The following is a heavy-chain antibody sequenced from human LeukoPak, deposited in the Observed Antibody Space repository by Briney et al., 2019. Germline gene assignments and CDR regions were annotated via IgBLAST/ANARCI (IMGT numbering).Heavy chain of an antibody. CDR3: ASQVTIFGGGKYFDY. D-gene: IGHD3-3*01. CDR1: GFTFSYYW. V-gene: IGHV3-7*05. Sequence: GGSLRLSCAASGFTFSYYWMTWVRQAPGKGLEWVANINEEGSEKYYVDSVKGRFTICRDNAKNSLYLRTNSLRAEDMAVYYCASQVTIFGGGKYFDYWGQGTLVTVPS. CDR2: INEEGSEK. J-gene: IGHJ4*02.